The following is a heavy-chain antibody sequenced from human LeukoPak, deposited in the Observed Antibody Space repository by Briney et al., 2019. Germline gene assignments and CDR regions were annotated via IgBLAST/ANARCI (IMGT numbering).Heavy chain of an antibody. CDR3: ARVLSGRGSLYSYYYYMDV. CDR1: GFTVSSNY. Sequence: PGGSLRLSCAASGFTVSSNYMSWVRQAPGKGLEWVSLIYSGGSTYYADSVKGRFTISRDNSKNTLYLQMNSLRAEDTAVYYCARVLSGRGSLYSYYYYMDVWGKGTTVTISS. J-gene: IGHJ6*03. V-gene: IGHV3-53*01. CDR2: IYSGGST. D-gene: IGHD3-10*01.